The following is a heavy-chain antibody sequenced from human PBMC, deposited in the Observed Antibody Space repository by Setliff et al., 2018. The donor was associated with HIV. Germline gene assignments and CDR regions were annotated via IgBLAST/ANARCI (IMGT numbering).Heavy chain of an antibody. D-gene: IGHD3-10*01. CDR1: GGSISSDSYY. V-gene: IGHV4-61*02. J-gene: IGHJ4*02. Sequence: SETLSLTCTVSGGSISSDSYYWSWIRQPAGMGLEWIGRIYTSGNTNYNPSLKSRVTMSVDTSKKQFSLKLTSVTAADTAVYYCAGHFYYSGSGIWAGLDSWGQGTLVTVSS. CDR3: AGHFYYSGSGIWAGLDS. CDR2: IYTSGNT.